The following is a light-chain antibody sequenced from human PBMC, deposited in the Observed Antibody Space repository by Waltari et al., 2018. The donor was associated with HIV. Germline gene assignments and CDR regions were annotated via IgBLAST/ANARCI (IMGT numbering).Light chain of an antibody. CDR2: SNT. Sequence: QSVLTQPPSASGTPGPRVTISCSGSSSTTGGNTVNWYQQLPGPAPKLLMDSNTRRPSGVPGRSACSTSGTSASVATSGLQAGDSADYYCAACEDSLTGRVFGGGTKQT. CDR1: SSTTGGNT. V-gene: IGLV1-44*01. J-gene: IGLJ2*01. CDR3: AACEDSLTGRV.